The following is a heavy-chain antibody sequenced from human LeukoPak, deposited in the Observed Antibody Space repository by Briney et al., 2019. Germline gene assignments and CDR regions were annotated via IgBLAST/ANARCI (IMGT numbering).Heavy chain of an antibody. CDR1: GGSISSSSYY. CDR3: ARGRGYSYGPGWFDP. J-gene: IGHJ5*02. Sequence: SETLSLTCTVSGGSISSSSYYWGWIRQPPGKGLEWIGSIYYSGSTYYNPSLKSRVTISVDTSKNQFSLKLSSVTAADTAVYYCARGRGYSYGPGWFDPWGQGTLVTVSS. CDR2: IYYSGST. V-gene: IGHV4-39*07. D-gene: IGHD5-18*01.